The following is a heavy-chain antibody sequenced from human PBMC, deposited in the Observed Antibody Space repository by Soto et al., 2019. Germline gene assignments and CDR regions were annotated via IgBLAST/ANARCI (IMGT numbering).Heavy chain of an antibody. V-gene: IGHV3-33*01. CDR1: GFTFSSYG. CDR2: IWYDGSNK. J-gene: IGHJ5*02. D-gene: IGHD2-15*01. CDR3: ARDRIVVVVAPIGGWFDP. Sequence: QVQLVESGGGVVQPGRSLRLSCAASGFTFSSYGMHWVRQAPGKGLEWVAVIWYDGSNKYYADSVKGRFTISRDNSKNTLYLQMNSLRAEDTAVYYCARDRIVVVVAPIGGWFDPWGQGTLVTVSS.